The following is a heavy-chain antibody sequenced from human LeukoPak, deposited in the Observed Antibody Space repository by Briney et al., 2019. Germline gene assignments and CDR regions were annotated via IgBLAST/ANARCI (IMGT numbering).Heavy chain of an antibody. CDR1: GYTFTDYY. Sequence: ASVKVSCKASGYTFTDYYINWVRQAPGQRLEWIGWINPNSGDTNYAQKFQDRVTMTRDTSISTAYIELNFLRSGDTAVFYCARGDYYGSPKVVAAWGQGTLVTVSS. CDR2: INPNSGDT. CDR3: ARGDYYGSPKVVAA. D-gene: IGHD3-10*01. V-gene: IGHV1-2*02. J-gene: IGHJ5*02.